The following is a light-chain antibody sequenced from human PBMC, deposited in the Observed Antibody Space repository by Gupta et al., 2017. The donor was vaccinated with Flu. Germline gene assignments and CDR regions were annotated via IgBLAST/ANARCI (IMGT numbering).Light chain of an antibody. J-gene: IGLJ3*02. CDR3: QYYDSSLSGSV. CDR2: GNS. V-gene: IGLV1-40*01. Sequence: QSVLTQPPSVSGAPGQRVTISCTGSSSNIGAGYDVHWYQQLPGTAPKLLIYGNSNRPSGVPDRFSGSKSGTSAYLDITGLQAEDEADYYCQYYDSSLSGSVFGGGTKLTVL. CDR1: SSNIGAGYD.